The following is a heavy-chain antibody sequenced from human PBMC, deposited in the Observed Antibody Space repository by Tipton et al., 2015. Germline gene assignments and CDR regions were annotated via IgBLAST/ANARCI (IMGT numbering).Heavy chain of an antibody. CDR3: ARDYDSSGYLYFHH. Sequence: SLRLSCAASGFTFNGDSMNWVRQAPGKGLEWLSYISSSSGFTNYADSVKGRFTISRDNAKKSLYLQMNSLRAEDTAVYYCARDYDSSGYLYFHHWGQGTLVTVSS. CDR1: GFTFNGDS. D-gene: IGHD3-22*01. CDR2: ISSSSGFT. V-gene: IGHV3-21*05. J-gene: IGHJ1*01.